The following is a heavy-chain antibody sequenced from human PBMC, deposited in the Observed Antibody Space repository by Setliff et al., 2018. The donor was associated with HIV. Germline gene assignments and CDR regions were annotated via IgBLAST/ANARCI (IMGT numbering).Heavy chain of an antibody. CDR3: ARVGRLHYLTPFYYYGMDV. D-gene: IGHD4-4*01. J-gene: IGHJ6*02. Sequence: ASVKVSCKASGYTFPSYDINWVRQATGQGLVWMGWMNPNSGNTGYAQKFQGRLTMTRNTSISTVNMELSSLRSEDTAVYFCARVGRLHYLTPFYYYGMDVWGQGTTVTVSS. CDR1: GYTFPSYD. CDR2: MNPNSGNT. V-gene: IGHV1-8*01.